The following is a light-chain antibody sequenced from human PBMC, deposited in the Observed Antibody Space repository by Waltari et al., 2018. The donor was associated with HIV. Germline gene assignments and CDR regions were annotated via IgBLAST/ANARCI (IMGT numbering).Light chain of an antibody. CDR2: GIS. Sequence: IQMTQSLSSVSASVGDRVTLTCRASQDIGNWLAWYQQKPGKAPQLLIYGISSLQSGVPSRFSGSGSGTDFTLTISSLQPEDFATYYCQQANSFPGTFGQGTRLEI. V-gene: IGKV1-12*01. J-gene: IGKJ5*01. CDR1: QDIGNW. CDR3: QQANSFPGT.